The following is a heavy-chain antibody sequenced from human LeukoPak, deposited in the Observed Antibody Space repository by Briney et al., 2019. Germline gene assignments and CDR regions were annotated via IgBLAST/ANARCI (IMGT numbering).Heavy chain of an antibody. Sequence: PSETLPLTCTVSGGSISSSSYYWGWIRQPPGKGLEWIGSIYYSGSTYYNPSLKSRVTISVDTSKNQFSLKLSSVTAADTAVYYCARGLPAVAGTVRDYWGQGTLVTVSS. D-gene: IGHD6-19*01. J-gene: IGHJ4*02. V-gene: IGHV4-39*07. CDR1: GGSISSSSYY. CDR2: IYYSGST. CDR3: ARGLPAVAGTVRDY.